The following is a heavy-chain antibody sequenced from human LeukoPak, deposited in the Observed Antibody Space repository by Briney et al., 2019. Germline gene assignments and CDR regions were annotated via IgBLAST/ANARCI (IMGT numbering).Heavy chain of an antibody. V-gene: IGHV4-34*01. CDR1: GGSFSGYY. J-gene: IGHJ6*03. CDR2: INHSGST. D-gene: IGHD2-8*01. Sequence: SETLSLTCAVYGGSFSGYYWSWIRQPPGKGLEWMGEINHSGSTNYNPSLKSRVTISVDTSKNQFSLKLSSVTAAATAVYYCARVAMVYATRGYYYMDVWGKGTTVTVSS. CDR3: ARVAMVYATRGYYYMDV.